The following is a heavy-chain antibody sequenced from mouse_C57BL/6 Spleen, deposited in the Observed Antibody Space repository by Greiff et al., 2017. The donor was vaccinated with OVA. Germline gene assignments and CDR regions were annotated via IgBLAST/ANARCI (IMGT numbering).Heavy chain of an antibody. CDR3: ARILFITTVVEYYFDY. D-gene: IGHD1-1*01. J-gene: IGHJ2*01. V-gene: IGHV1-55*01. Sequence: QVQLQQPGAELVKPGASVKMSCKASGYTFTSYWITWVKQRPGQGLAWIGDIYPGSGSTNYNEKFKSTATLTVDTSSSTAYMQLSSLTSEDSAVYYCARILFITTVVEYYFDYWGQGTTLTVSS. CDR1: GYTFTSYW. CDR2: IYPGSGST.